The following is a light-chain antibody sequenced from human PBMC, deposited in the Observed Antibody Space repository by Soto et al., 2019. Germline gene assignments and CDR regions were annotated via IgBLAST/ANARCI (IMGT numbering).Light chain of an antibody. CDR2: SAS. J-gene: IGKJ1*01. V-gene: IGKV1-39*01. CDR1: QSMSNY. Sequence: DIQMTQSPSSLSASVGDRVTITCRASQSMSNYLNWYQQKPGNAPNLLIYSASTLQSGVPSRFSGSGSGTDFTLTISSLQVEDFATYYCQQIYTTPRTFGQGTKVEIK. CDR3: QQIYTTPRT.